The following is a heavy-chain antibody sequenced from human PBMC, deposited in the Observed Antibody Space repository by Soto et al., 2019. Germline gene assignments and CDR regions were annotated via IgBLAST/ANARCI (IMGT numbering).Heavy chain of an antibody. D-gene: IGHD2-8*01. J-gene: IGHJ6*02. CDR3: ARGGKYCPNVVCFFYVLAV. CDR2: ISAYNGNT. CDR1: GYTFTSYG. Sequence: GASVKVSCKASGYTFTSYGISWVRQAPGQGLEWMGWISAYNGNTNYAQKLQGRVTMTTDTSTSTAYMELRSLRSDDTAVYYCARGGKYCPNVVCFFYVLAVWGQGTTVPVSS. V-gene: IGHV1-18*01.